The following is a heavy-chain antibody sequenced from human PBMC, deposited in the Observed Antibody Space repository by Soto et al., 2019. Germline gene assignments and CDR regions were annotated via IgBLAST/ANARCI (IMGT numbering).Heavy chain of an antibody. Sequence: GGSLRLSCAASGFTFSSYAMHWVRQAPGKGLEWVAVISYDGSNKYYADSVKGRFTIPRDNSKNTLYLQMNSLRAEDTAVYYCAIDGEGFDYWGQGTLVTVSS. J-gene: IGHJ4*02. D-gene: IGHD7-27*01. CDR3: AIDGEGFDY. CDR1: GFTFSSYA. V-gene: IGHV3-30-3*01. CDR2: ISYDGSNK.